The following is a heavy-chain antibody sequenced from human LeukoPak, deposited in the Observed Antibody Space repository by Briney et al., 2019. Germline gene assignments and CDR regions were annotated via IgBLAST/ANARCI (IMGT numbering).Heavy chain of an antibody. CDR1: GGTFSSYA. Sequence: ASVKVSCKASGGTFSSYAISWVRQAPGQGLEWMGGIIPIFGTANYAQKFQGRVTITADESTSTAYMELSSLGSGDTAVYYCARHHYSSGWYGWFDPWGQGTLVTVSS. CDR3: ARHHYSSGWYGWFDP. J-gene: IGHJ5*02. CDR2: IIPIFGTA. D-gene: IGHD6-19*01. V-gene: IGHV1-69*13.